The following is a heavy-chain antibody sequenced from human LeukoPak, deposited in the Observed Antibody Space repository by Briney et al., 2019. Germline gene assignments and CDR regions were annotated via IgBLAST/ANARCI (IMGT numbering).Heavy chain of an antibody. J-gene: IGHJ6*03. CDR3: ARDNSSSWYGYYYYYMDV. Sequence: PSETLSLTCTVSGGSISSYYWSWIRQPAGKGLEWIGRIYTSGSTNYNPSLKSRVTMSVDTSKNQFSLKLSSVTAADTAVYYCARDNSSSWYGYYYYYMDVWGKGTTVTVS. CDR1: GGSISSYY. D-gene: IGHD6-13*01. CDR2: IYTSGST. V-gene: IGHV4-4*07.